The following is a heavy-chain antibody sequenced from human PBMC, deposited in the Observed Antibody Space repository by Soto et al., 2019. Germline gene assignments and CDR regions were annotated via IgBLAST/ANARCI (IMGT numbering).Heavy chain of an antibody. CDR2: IYHSGSS. Sequence: PSETLSLTCAVSGGSITSGQWWSWVRQPPGKGLEWIGEIYHSGSSNYNPSLNSRVTISVDKSKTQFSLRLSSVTAADTAVYYCARQSFWSGFSSYGMDVWGQGTTVTVSS. V-gene: IGHV4-4*02. J-gene: IGHJ6*02. CDR3: ARQSFWSGFSSYGMDV. CDR1: GGSITSGQW. D-gene: IGHD3-3*01.